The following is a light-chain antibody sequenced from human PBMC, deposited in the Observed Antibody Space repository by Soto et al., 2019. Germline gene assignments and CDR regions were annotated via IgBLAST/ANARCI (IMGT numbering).Light chain of an antibody. J-gene: IGLJ2*01. CDR1: SSDVGGYNY. V-gene: IGLV2-8*01. CDR3: SSYSRSNDYVV. CDR2: EVT. Sequence: QSALTQPPSASGSPGQSVTISCTGTSSDVGGYNYVSWYQQHPGKAPKLMIFEVTKRPSGVPGRFSRSKSGNTASLTVSGLQADDEADYYCSSYSRSNDYVVFGGGTKLTVL.